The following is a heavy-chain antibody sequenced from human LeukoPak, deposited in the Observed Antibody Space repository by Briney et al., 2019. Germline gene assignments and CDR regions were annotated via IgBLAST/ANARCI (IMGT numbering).Heavy chain of an antibody. CDR2: ISAYNVNT. CDR1: GYTFTSYG. CDR3: WRGRRASPDYHGMDV. Sequence: ASVKVSCTASGYTFTSYGISWVRQAPGPGLEWMGWISAYNVNTKYAQTLQARVTIPTETSTSTAYMALRSPRSDATAVHCCWRGRRASPDYHGMDVWGQGTTVTVPS. D-gene: IGHD2-21*01. V-gene: IGHV1-18*01. J-gene: IGHJ6*02.